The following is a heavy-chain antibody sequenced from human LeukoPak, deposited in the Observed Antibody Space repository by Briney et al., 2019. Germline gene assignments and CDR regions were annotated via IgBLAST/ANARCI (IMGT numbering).Heavy chain of an antibody. CDR3: ASGGGYSNSSPHFDY. J-gene: IGHJ4*02. Sequence: RAGGSLRLSCAASGSTFSSYGMHWVRQAPGKGLEWVAVISYDGSNKYYADSVKGRFTISRDNSKNTLYLQMNSLRTEDTAVYYCASGGGYSNSSPHFDYWGQGTLVTVSS. CDR1: GSTFSSYG. D-gene: IGHD6-6*01. CDR2: ISYDGSNK. V-gene: IGHV3-30*03.